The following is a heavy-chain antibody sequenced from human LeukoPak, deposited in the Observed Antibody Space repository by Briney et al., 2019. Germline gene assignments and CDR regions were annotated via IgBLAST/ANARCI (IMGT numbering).Heavy chain of an antibody. J-gene: IGHJ4*02. CDR1: GFSLSTSGVG. V-gene: IGHV4-39*01. Sequence: ESGPTLVKPTQTLTLTCTFSGFSLSTSGVGVGWIRQPPGKGLEWIGSIYYSGSTYYNPSLKSRVTISVDASQNQFSLKLSSVTAADTAVYYCARLTGEFRPFDYWGQGTLVTVSS. CDR3: ARLTGEFRPFDY. CDR2: IYYSGST. D-gene: IGHD2-8*02.